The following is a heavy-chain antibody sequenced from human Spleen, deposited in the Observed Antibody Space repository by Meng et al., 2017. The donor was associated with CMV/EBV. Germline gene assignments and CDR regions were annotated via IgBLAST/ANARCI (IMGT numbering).Heavy chain of an antibody. CDR3: ARAYDSGGYLDY. CDR2: IYYSGST. CDR1: GGSVSSSSYY. J-gene: IGHJ4*02. V-gene: IGHV4-39*07. D-gene: IGHD3-22*01. Sequence: SETLSLTCTVSGGSVSSSSYYWGWIRQPPGKGLEWIGSIYYSGSTNYNPSLKSRVTISVDTSKNQFSLNLSSVTAADTAFYYCARAYDSGGYLDYWGQGALVTVSS.